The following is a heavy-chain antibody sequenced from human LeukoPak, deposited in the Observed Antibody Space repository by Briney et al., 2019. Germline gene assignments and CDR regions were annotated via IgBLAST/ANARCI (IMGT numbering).Heavy chain of an antibody. J-gene: IGHJ4*02. V-gene: IGHV1-69*06. CDR3: GREGGGDYDSSGYYVYYFDY. Sequence: VASVKVSCKASGGTFSSYAISWVRQAPGQGLEWMGGIIPIFGTANYAQKFQGRVTITADKSTSTAYMELSSLRSEDTAVYYCGREGGGDYDSSGYYVYYFDYWGQGTLVTVSS. D-gene: IGHD3-22*01. CDR1: GGTFSSYA. CDR2: IIPIFGTA.